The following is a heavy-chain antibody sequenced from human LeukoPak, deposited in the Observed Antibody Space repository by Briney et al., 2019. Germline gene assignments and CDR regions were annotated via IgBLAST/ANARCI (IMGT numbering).Heavy chain of an antibody. CDR1: GFTFSSYA. CDR3: ARVSFRGYDILTGPLDY. V-gene: IGHV3-64*01. J-gene: IGHJ4*02. CDR2: ISSNGGST. D-gene: IGHD3-9*01. Sequence: PGGSLRLSCAASGFTFSSYAMHWVRQAPGKGLEYVSAISSNGGSTYYANSVKGRFTISRDNSKNTLYLQMGSLRAEDMAVYYCARVSFRGYDILTGPLDYWGQGTLVTVSS.